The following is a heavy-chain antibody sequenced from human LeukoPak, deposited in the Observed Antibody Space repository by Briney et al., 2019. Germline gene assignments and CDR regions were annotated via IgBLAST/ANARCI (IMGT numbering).Heavy chain of an antibody. CDR2: ISSSSSTI. CDR3: ARDEGPKLRYQPDY. V-gene: IGHV3-48*04. J-gene: IGHJ4*02. Sequence: GGSLRLSCAASGFTFSSHSMTWVRQAPGKGLEWVSYISSSSSTIYYAESVKGRFTISRDNAKNSLYLQMNSLRAEDTAVYYCARDEGPKLRYQPDYWGQGTLVTVSS. CDR1: GFTFSSHS. D-gene: IGHD3-9*01.